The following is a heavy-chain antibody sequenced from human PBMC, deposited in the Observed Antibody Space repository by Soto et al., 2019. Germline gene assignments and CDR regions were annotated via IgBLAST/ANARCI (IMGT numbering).Heavy chain of an antibody. J-gene: IGHJ4*02. D-gene: IGHD3-16*01. Sequence: GGSLRLSCAASGFTFSSYAMSWVRQAPGKGLEWVSYISSSSSTIYYADSVKGRFTISRDNAKNSLYLQMNSLRAEDTAVYYCAREWGTSDYWGQGTLVTVSS. CDR2: ISSSSSTI. V-gene: IGHV3-48*01. CDR1: GFTFSSYA. CDR3: AREWGTSDY.